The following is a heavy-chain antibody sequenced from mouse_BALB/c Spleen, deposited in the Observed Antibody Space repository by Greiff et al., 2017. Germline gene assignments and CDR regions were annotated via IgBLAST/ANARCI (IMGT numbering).Heavy chain of an antibody. J-gene: IGHJ4*01. V-gene: IGHV6-3*01. D-gene: IGHD1-1*01. CDR3: TGSSYAMDY. Sequence: DVMLVESGGGLVQPGGSMKLSCVASGFTFSSYWMSWVRQSPEKGLEWVAEIRLKSDNYATHYAESVKGKFTISRDDSKSRLYLQMNSLRAEDTGIYYCTGSSYAMDYWGQGTSVTVSS. CDR2: IRLKSDNYAT. CDR1: GFTFSSYW.